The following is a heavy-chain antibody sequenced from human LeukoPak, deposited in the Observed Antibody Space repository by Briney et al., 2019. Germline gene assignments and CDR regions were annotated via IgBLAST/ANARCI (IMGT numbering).Heavy chain of an antibody. CDR1: GFTFSSFG. V-gene: IGHV3-30*03. CDR2: ISYDGSNK. Sequence: GGSLRLSCVASGFTFSSFGMHGVRQAPGKGLVWVAVISYDGSNKYYADSVKGRFTISRDNSKNTLYVQMNSLRAEDTAVYYGARRDRVDLWFDYWGQGTLVTVSS. D-gene: IGHD3-10*01. CDR3: ARRDRVDLWFDY. J-gene: IGHJ4*02.